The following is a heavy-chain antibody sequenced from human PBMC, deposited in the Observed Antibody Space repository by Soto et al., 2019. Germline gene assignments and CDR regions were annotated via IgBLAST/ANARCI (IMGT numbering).Heavy chain of an antibody. Sequence: QVQLQQWGAGLLKPSETLSLTCAVYGGSFSGYYWSWIRQPPGKGLEWIGEINHSGSTNYNPSLKSRVTISVDTSKNQFSPKLSSVTAADTAVYYCARGQNKNYDFWSGLGLSGSHFDPWGQGTLVTVSS. D-gene: IGHD3-3*01. CDR3: ARGQNKNYDFWSGLGLSGSHFDP. CDR2: INHSGST. CDR1: GGSFSGYY. J-gene: IGHJ5*02. V-gene: IGHV4-34*01.